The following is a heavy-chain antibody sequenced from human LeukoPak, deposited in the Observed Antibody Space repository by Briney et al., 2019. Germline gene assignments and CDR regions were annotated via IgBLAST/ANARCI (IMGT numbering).Heavy chain of an antibody. CDR3: ARGTNNYDFWSGYNPANWFDP. V-gene: IGHV4-30-4*01. CDR1: GGSISSGDYY. J-gene: IGHJ5*02. CDR2: FYYSGST. Sequence: SQTLSLTCTVSGGSISSGDYYWSWIRQPPGKGLEWIGYFYYSGSTYYNPSLKSRVTISVDTSKNQFSLKLSPVTAADTAVYYCARGTNNYDFWSGYNPANWFDPWGQGTLVTVSS. D-gene: IGHD3-3*01.